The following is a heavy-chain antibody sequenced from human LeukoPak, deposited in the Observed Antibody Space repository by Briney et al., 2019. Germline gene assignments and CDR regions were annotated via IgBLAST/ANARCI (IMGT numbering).Heavy chain of an antibody. D-gene: IGHD3-3*01. J-gene: IGHJ4*02. V-gene: IGHV3-48*03. Sequence: GGSLRLSCAASGFTFSSYEMNWVRQAPGKGLEWVSYISSSGSTIYYADSVKGRFTISRDNAKNSLYLQMNSLRAEDTAVYYCARDYDSPGLFDYWGQGTLVTVSS. CDR2: ISSSGSTI. CDR1: GFTFSSYE. CDR3: ARDYDSPGLFDY.